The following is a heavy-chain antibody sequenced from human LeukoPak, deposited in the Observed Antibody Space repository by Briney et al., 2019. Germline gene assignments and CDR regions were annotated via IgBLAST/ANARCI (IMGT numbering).Heavy chain of an antibody. J-gene: IGHJ6*03. V-gene: IGHV3-30*03. Sequence: PGGSLRLSCAASGFTFSSYGMHWVRQAPGKGLEWVAVISYDGSNKYYADSVKGRYTISRDNSKNTLYLQMNSLRAEDTAVYYCALAASSTDYYYMDVWGKGTTVTISS. CDR1: GFTFSSYG. CDR2: ISYDGSNK. D-gene: IGHD6-25*01. CDR3: ALAASSTDYYYMDV.